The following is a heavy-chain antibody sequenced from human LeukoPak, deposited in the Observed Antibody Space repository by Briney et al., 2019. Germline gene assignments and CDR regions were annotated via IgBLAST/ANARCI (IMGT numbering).Heavy chain of an antibody. D-gene: IGHD3-10*01. CDR1: GGSISSYY. Sequence: SETLSLTCTVSGGSISSYYWSWIRQPPGKGLEWIGYIYYSGSTNYNPSLKSRVTISVDTSKNQFSLKLSSVTAADTAVYYCARDSAWPWFDPWGQGTLVTVSS. CDR3: ARDSAWPWFDP. CDR2: IYYSGST. V-gene: IGHV4-59*01. J-gene: IGHJ5*02.